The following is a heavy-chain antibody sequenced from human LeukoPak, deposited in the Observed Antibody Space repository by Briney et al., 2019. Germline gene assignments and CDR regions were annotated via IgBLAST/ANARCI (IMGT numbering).Heavy chain of an antibody. V-gene: IGHV4-38-2*02. CDR3: ARVMTTATTWAFDI. CDR2: IYHGGNT. CDR1: GYSISSGYY. D-gene: IGHD4-17*01. J-gene: IGHJ3*02. Sequence: ASETLSLTCTVSGYSISSGYYWGWIRQPPGKGLEWIASIYHGGNTFYNPSLKSRVTISVDTPKNQFSLKLSSVTAADTAVYYRARVMTTATTWAFDIWGQGTMVTVSS.